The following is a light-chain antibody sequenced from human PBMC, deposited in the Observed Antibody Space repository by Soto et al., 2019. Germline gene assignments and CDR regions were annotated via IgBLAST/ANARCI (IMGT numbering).Light chain of an antibody. CDR1: QTIGTY. Sequence: DLQLTQSPSSLSASVGDRVAITCRASQTIGTYLNWYQQKPGKAPKVLIYAASSLQSGVPSRFSGSGSGTDFTLTISSLQPDDFGTYYCQQSYSTPTWTFGQGAKVDI. CDR2: AAS. CDR3: QQSYSTPTWT. J-gene: IGKJ1*01. V-gene: IGKV1-39*01.